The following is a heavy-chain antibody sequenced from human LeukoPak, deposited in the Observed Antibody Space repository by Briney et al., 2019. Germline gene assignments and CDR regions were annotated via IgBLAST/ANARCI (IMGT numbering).Heavy chain of an antibody. CDR2: IDSGGSDK. J-gene: IGHJ4*02. CDR3: ARDPPGSGSLLHFEY. V-gene: IGHV3-21*01. Sequence: GGSLRLSCAASGFTFSTYTMNWVRQAPGKGLEWVSSIDSGGSDKYYADSVKGRFTISRDNARNSLSLQMNTLRAEDTAVYYCARDPPGSGSLLHFEYWGQGTVVTVSS. CDR1: GFTFSTYT. D-gene: IGHD5-12*01.